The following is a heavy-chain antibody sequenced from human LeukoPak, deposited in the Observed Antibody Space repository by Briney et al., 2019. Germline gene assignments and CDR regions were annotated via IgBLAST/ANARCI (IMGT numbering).Heavy chain of an antibody. CDR3: ARVMATKYYYYMDV. V-gene: IGHV3-53*01. Sequence: GGSLSLFCAPCGFTESSNYIRGVRQAPGRGVEGVSVIYSGGRTYYADHVKGRFTISRDNSKNTLYLQMNGLRAEDTAVYYCARVMATKYYYYMDVWGKGNPGNGSS. J-gene: IGHJ6*03. CDR1: GFTESSNY. D-gene: IGHD5-24*01. CDR2: IYSGGRT.